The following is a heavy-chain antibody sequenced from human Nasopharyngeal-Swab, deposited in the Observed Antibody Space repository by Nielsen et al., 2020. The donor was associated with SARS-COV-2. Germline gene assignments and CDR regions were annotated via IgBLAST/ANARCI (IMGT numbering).Heavy chain of an antibody. CDR3: ARGGYQLLLRNYYYGMDV. Sequence: SETLSLTCAVHVGSFSGYYWSWVRQPPGKGLEWIGEVDHTGRHHNNPSLQSRVTMSVDTSKNQFSLTLSSVTAADTAVYYCARGGYQLLLRNYYYGMDVWSQGTTVTVSS. J-gene: IGHJ6*02. D-gene: IGHD2-15*01. CDR2: VDHTGRH. V-gene: IGHV4-34*01. CDR1: VGSFSGYY.